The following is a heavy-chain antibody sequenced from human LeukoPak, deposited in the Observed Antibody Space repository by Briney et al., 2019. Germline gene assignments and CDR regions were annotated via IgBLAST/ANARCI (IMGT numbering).Heavy chain of an antibody. Sequence: WGALRLSFAASGFTFSSYIMNWVRQARGKGLAGVSYIRSSSSTIYYADSVKGRFTISRDNAKNSLYLQMNSLRAEDTAVYYCARGVYSSSWYFDYWGQGTLVTVSS. J-gene: IGHJ4*02. CDR2: IRSSSSTI. CDR1: GFTFSSYI. CDR3: ARGVYSSSWYFDY. V-gene: IGHV3-48*01. D-gene: IGHD6-13*01.